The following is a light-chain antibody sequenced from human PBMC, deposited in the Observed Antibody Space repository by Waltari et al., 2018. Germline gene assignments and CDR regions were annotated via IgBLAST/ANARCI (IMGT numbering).Light chain of an antibody. Sequence: QSALAQPASVSGSPGQSITISCPGTSSAVGFWQYVPWYQQHPGKAPKLLIYAVNKRPSGVSTRFSGSKSGNTASLTISGLQGEDEADYYCGSHTSGSTWVFGGGTKVTVL. CDR1: SSAVGFWQY. J-gene: IGLJ3*02. CDR2: AVN. CDR3: GSHTSGSTWV. V-gene: IGLV2-14*03.